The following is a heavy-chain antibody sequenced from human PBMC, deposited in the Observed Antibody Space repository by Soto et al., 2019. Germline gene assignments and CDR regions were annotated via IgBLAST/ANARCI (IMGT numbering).Heavy chain of an antibody. CDR2: MYNTGST. CDR3: ATYDSGGKFDF. D-gene: IGHD3-22*01. J-gene: IGHJ4*02. Sequence: SETLSLTCTVSGGSVSSGSYYWSWIRQPPGKGLEWIGYMYNTGSTVYNPSFKSRVTISVDTSKNQFSLKLTSVTAADTAVYYCATYDSGGKFDFWGQGTLVTVSS. CDR1: GGSVSSGSYY. V-gene: IGHV4-61*01.